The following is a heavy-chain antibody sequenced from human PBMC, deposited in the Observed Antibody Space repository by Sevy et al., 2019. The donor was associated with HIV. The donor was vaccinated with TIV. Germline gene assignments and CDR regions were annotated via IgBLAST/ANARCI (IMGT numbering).Heavy chain of an antibody. V-gene: IGHV3-43*01. Sequence: GGSLRLSCAASGFTFDDYTMHWVRQAPGKGLEWVSVISWDGGSAYYADSVKGRFTMSRDNSKNSLYLQMNSLRTEDTALYYCAKETGVSFYFDYWGQGTLVTVSS. CDR3: AKETGVSFYFDY. CDR1: GFTFDDYT. CDR2: ISWDGGSA. D-gene: IGHD3-10*01. J-gene: IGHJ4*02.